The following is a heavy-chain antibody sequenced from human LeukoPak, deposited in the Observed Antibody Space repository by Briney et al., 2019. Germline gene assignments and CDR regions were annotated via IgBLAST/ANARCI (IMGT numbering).Heavy chain of an antibody. Sequence: SETLSLTCTVSGGSIYNYFWSWIRQPPGKGLEWIGSIYYSGSTYYNPSLESRVTISVDTSKNQFSLKLSSVTAADTAVYYCARRLNVLRFLEWLNTFAFDYWGQGTLVTVSS. J-gene: IGHJ4*02. CDR3: ARRLNVLRFLEWLNTFAFDY. CDR2: IYYSGST. CDR1: GGSIYNYF. V-gene: IGHV4-39*01. D-gene: IGHD3-3*01.